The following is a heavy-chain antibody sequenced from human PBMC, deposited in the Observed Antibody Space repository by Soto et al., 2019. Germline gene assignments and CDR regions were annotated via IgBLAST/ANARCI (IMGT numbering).Heavy chain of an antibody. CDR3: ARLGSMITFGGVIA. Sequence: SETLSLTCTVSGGSISSSSYYWGWIRQPPGKGLEWIGSIYYSGSTYYNPSLKSRVTISVDTSKNQFSLKLSSVTAADTAVYYCARLGSMITFGGVIAWGQGTLVTVSS. CDR2: IYYSGST. CDR1: GGSISSSSYY. J-gene: IGHJ5*02. V-gene: IGHV4-39*01. D-gene: IGHD3-16*02.